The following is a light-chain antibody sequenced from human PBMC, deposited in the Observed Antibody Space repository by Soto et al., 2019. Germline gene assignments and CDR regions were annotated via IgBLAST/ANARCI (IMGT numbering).Light chain of an antibody. V-gene: IGLV2-23*01. CDR1: SSDIGTYNL. CDR2: EGI. CDR3: CSYAGSGTDNYV. Sequence: QSVLTQPASVSGSPGRSITISCTGTSSDIGTYNLVSWYQHYPGKAPKLMIYEGIKRPSGVSNRFSGSKSGNTAFLTISGLQAEDEADYYCCSYAGSGTDNYVFGSGTKVTVL. J-gene: IGLJ1*01.